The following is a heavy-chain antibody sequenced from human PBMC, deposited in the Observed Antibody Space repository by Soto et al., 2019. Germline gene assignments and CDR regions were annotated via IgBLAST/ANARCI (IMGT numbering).Heavy chain of an antibody. J-gene: IGHJ4*02. V-gene: IGHV1-2*02. CDR3: ARENWHFDY. CDR2: VNPINGNT. Sequence: QVQLVQSGAEVKKPGASVKVSCKTSGYSSSEFRMHWVRQAPGQGLEWMGWVNPINGNTNYAQDFQGRVTMTRDASTKTVYMELSSLTSDDTSTVYCARENWHFDYWGQGTLITVSS. CDR1: GYSSSEFR.